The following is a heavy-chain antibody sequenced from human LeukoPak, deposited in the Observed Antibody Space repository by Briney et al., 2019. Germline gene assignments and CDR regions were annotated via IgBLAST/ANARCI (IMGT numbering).Heavy chain of an antibody. D-gene: IGHD6-19*01. CDR2: IYYSGST. J-gene: IGHJ4*02. CDR3: ARDQYSSGWTWDY. V-gene: IGHV4-31*03. Sequence: PSETLSLTCTVSGGSISSGGYYWSWIRQHPGKGLEWIGYIYYSGSTYYNPSLKSRVTISVDTSKNQFSLKLSSVTAADTAVYYCARDQYSSGWTWDYWGQGTLVTVSS. CDR1: GGSISSGGYY.